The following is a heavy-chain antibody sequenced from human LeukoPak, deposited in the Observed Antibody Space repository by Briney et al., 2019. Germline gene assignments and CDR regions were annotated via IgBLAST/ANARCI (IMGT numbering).Heavy chain of an antibody. V-gene: IGHV3-30-3*01. CDR3: AKGLKGYYYDSSGYRADY. D-gene: IGHD3-22*01. CDR2: ISYDGSNK. J-gene: IGHJ4*02. Sequence: GGSLRLSRAASGFTFSSYAMHWVRQAPGKGLEWVAVISYDGSNKYYADSVKGRFTISRDNSKNTLYLQMNSLRAEDTAVYYCAKGLKGYYYDSSGYRADYWGQGTLVTVSS. CDR1: GFTFSSYA.